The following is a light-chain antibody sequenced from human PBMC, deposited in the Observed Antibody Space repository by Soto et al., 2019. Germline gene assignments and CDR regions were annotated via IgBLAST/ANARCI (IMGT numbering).Light chain of an antibody. Sequence: EIVLTQSPDTLSLSPGERATLSCRASQSVSSNYLAWYQRKPGQAPRLLIYGASSRATGIPDRFSGSGSGTDFTLTISRLEPEDFAVYYCQQYGSLITFGQGTRLEIK. V-gene: IGKV3-20*01. CDR3: QQYGSLIT. J-gene: IGKJ5*01. CDR2: GAS. CDR1: QSVSSNY.